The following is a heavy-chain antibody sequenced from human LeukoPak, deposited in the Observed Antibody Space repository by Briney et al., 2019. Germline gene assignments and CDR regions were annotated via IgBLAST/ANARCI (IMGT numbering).Heavy chain of an antibody. CDR2: ISAYNGNT. CDR1: GYIFSTYG. D-gene: IGHD3-3*01. Sequence: PMASVKVSCKTSGYIFSTYGITWVRQAPGQGPEYMAWISAYNGNTNYAQKFQGRVTLTTDTSTNTAYMELRSLGSGDTAVYYCVRDTYYDFWTSPKTGGDYFDYWGQGTQVTVSS. V-gene: IGHV1-18*01. CDR3: VRDTYYDFWTSPKTGGDYFDY. J-gene: IGHJ4*02.